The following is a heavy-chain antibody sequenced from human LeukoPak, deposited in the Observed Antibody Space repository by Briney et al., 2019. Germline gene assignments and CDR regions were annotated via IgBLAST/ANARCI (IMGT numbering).Heavy chain of an antibody. Sequence: GASVKVSCKASGGTFSSYAISWVRQAPGQGLEWMGGIIPIFGTANYAQKFRGRVTITADESTSTAYMELSSLRSEDTAVYYCARHVPSGYYMDVWGKGTTVTVSS. D-gene: IGHD6-25*01. CDR1: GGTFSSYA. V-gene: IGHV1-69*13. CDR3: ARHVPSGYYMDV. J-gene: IGHJ6*03. CDR2: IIPIFGTA.